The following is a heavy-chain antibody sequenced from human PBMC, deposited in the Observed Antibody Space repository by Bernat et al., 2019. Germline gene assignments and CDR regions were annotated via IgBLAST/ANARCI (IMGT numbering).Heavy chain of an antibody. CDR2: ITCDRGSI. Sequence: EVQLVESGGGLVQPGRSLRLSCAASGFTFDDYAMHWVRQAPGKGLEWVSVITCDRGSICYADSVKGRFTISRDNAKNTLYLQMNSLRAEDTALYYCAKEISTGMAVGSYSFDYWGQGTLVTVSS. CDR1: GFTFDDYA. CDR3: AKEISTGMAVGSYSFDY. D-gene: IGHD6-19*01. V-gene: IGHV3-9*01. J-gene: IGHJ4*02.